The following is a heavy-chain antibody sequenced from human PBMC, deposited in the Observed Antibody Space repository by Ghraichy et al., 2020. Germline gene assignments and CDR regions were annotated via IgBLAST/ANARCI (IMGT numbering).Heavy chain of an antibody. CDR2: IKSDGSST. CDR3: AREYCSGGRCFFGTGGSHLDY. V-gene: IGHV3-74*01. Sequence: GGSLRLSCAASGFTLSNYWMHWVRQVPGKGLLWVSRIKSDGSSTIYADSVKGRFTISRDNARNTLYLQMNSLRAEDTAVYYCAREYCSGGRCFFGTGGSHLDYWVQGTLVTVSS. J-gene: IGHJ4*02. CDR1: GFTLSNYW. D-gene: IGHD2-15*01.